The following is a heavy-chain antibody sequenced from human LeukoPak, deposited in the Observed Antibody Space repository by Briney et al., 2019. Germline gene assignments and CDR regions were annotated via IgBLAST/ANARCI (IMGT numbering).Heavy chain of an antibody. D-gene: IGHD1-26*01. Sequence: QPGGSLRLSCAASGFTFSTYWMHWVRQAPGRGLVWVSRINSDGSSTSYADSVKGRFTISRDNAKNTLFLQMNTLRAEDTAVYYCAVGPYGGSWGAFDIWGQGTVVTVSS. CDR1: GFTFSTYW. CDR2: INSDGSST. J-gene: IGHJ3*02. V-gene: IGHV3-74*01. CDR3: AVGPYGGSWGAFDI.